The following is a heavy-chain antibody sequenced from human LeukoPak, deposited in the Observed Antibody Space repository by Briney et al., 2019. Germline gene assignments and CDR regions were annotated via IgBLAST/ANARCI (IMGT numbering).Heavy chain of an antibody. CDR1: GYTFTGCY. J-gene: IGHJ6*03. Sequence: ASVKVSCKASGYTFTGCYMHWVRQAPGQGHEWMGWINPNSGGTNYAQKFQARVTMTRDTYISTAYMELSRLRSDDTAVYYCARDNSSSWYSTEYYYYYRDVWGKGTTVTVSS. CDR3: ARDNSSSWYSTEYYYYYRDV. D-gene: IGHD6-13*01. V-gene: IGHV1-2*02. CDR2: INPNSGGT.